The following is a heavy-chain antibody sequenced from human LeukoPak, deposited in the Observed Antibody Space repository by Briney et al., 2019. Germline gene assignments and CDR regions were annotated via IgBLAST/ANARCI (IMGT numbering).Heavy chain of an antibody. J-gene: IGHJ4*02. CDR3: ARDRSFQDYSLDY. CDR2: IIPIFGTA. V-gene: IGHV1-69*13. Sequence: SVKVSCKASGGTFSSYAISWVRQAPGQGLEWMGGIIPIFGTANYAQKFQGRVTITADESTSTAYMELSSLRSEDTAVYYCARDRSFQDYSLDYWGQGTLVTVSS. D-gene: IGHD4-11*01. CDR1: GGTFSSYA.